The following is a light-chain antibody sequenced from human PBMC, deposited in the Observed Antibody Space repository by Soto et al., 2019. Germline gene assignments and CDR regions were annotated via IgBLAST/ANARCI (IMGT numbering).Light chain of an antibody. V-gene: IGLV2-14*01. J-gene: IGLJ1*01. Sequence: SALTQPASVSGSPGQWITISCTGTSSDVGGYNYVSWYQQHPGKAPKLMIYDVSNRPSGVSNRFSGSKSGNTASLTISGLQAEDEADYYCSSYTSSSTLGGVFGTGTKVTVL. CDR2: DVS. CDR3: SSYTSSSTLGGV. CDR1: SSDVGGYNY.